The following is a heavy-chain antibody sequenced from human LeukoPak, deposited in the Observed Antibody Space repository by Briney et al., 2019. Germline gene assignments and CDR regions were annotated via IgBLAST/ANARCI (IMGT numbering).Heavy chain of an antibody. CDR1: GGSISSSSYY. CDR3: ARQGPRFALSVSWFDP. J-gene: IGHJ5*02. Sequence: SETLSLTCTVSGGSISSSSYYWGWIRQPPGKGLEWIGSIYYSGSTYYNPSLKSRVTISVDTSKNQFSLKLSSVTAPDTAVYYCARQGPRFALSVSWFDPCGQGTLVTAYS. D-gene: IGHD2/OR15-2a*01. V-gene: IGHV4-39*01. CDR2: IYYSGST.